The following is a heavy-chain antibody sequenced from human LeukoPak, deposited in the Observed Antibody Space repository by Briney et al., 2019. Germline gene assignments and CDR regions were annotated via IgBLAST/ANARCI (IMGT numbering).Heavy chain of an antibody. V-gene: IGHV3-7*03. CDR3: ARDLTSRDAY. CDR1: GFTVSSYW. CDR2: IHQNGGTE. Sequence: GGSLRLSCAASGFTVSSYWMSWVRQAPGEGLEWVACIHQNGGTEYYVDSVKGRFAISIDNTKNSLHLQMNSLTIEDTAVYYCARDLTSRDAYWGQGTLVTVSS. J-gene: IGHJ4*02. D-gene: IGHD2-2*01.